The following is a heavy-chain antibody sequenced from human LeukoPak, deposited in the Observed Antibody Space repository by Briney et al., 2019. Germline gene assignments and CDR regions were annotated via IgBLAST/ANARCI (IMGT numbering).Heavy chain of an antibody. Sequence: PSETLSLTCTVSGGSISSYYWSWIRQPPGKGLEWIGYIYYSGSTNYNPSLKSRVTISVDTSKNQFSLKLSSVTAADTAVYYCARPSLAAAGHDAFDIWGQGTMVTVSS. CDR2: IYYSGST. V-gene: IGHV4-59*08. CDR3: ARPSLAAAGHDAFDI. CDR1: GGSISSYY. J-gene: IGHJ3*02. D-gene: IGHD6-13*01.